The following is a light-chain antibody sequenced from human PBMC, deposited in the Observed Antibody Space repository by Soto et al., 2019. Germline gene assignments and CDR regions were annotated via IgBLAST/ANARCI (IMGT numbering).Light chain of an antibody. CDR2: DVT. CDR1: SSDVGRYDY. J-gene: IGLJ1*01. V-gene: IGLV2-11*01. CDR3: CSFAGSFSYV. Sequence: QSVLTQPRSVSGSPGQSVTISCTGTSSDVGRYDYVSWYQQHPGKAPKLIIYDVTERPAGVPDRFSGFKSGNTASLTISGLQAEDEADYSCCSFAGSFSYVFGGGTKVTVL.